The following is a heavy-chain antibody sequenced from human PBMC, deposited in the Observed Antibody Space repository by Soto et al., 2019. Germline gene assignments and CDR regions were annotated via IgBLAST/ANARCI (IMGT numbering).Heavy chain of an antibody. CDR1: GFTFRNYD. Sequence: EVQLVESGGGLVQPGGSLRLSCEASGFTFRNYDMHWVRQGTGKGLEWVSGISAAGDPDYADSVEGRFTISRENAQNSFFLQRNSLRVGDTAVYYGASTDREFYGLDVWGQGTTVIVSS. CDR2: ISAAGDP. J-gene: IGHJ6*02. V-gene: IGHV3-13*05. CDR3: ASTDREFYGLDV.